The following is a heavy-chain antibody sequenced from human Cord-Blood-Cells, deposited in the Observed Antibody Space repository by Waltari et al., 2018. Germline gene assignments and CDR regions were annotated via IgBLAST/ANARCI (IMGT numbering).Heavy chain of an antibody. J-gene: IGHJ4*02. CDR2: IIPIFGTA. CDR1: GGSFSGYY. CDR3: ASVGRYCSGGSCYFDY. D-gene: IGHD2-15*01. Sequence: QVQLQQWGAGLLKPSETLSLTCAVYGGSFSGYYWSWLRPAPGQGLEWMGGIIPIFGTANYAQKFQGRVTITADESTSTAYMELSSLRSEDTAVYYCASVGRYCSGGSCYFDYWGQGTLVTVSS. V-gene: IGHV1-69*01.